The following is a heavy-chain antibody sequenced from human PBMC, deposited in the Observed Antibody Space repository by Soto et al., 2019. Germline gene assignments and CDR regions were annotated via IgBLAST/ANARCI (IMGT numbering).Heavy chain of an antibody. Sequence: GGSLRLSCAASGFTFSDYYMSWIRQAPGKGLEWVSYISSSGSTIYYADSVKGRFTISVDTSKNQFSLKLSSVTAADTAVYYCARDSGLDGYNYNYWGQGTLVTVSS. V-gene: IGHV3-11*01. CDR2: ISSSGSTI. D-gene: IGHD5-12*01. CDR3: ARDSGLDGYNYNY. CDR1: GFTFSDYY. J-gene: IGHJ4*02.